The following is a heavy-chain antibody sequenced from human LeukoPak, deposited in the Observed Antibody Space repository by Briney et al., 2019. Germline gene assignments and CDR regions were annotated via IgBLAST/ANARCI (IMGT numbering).Heavy chain of an antibody. J-gene: IGHJ4*02. CDR2: IRSKALYGTS. D-gene: IGHD3-10*02. V-gene: IGHV3-49*04. CDR3: VRESVRDYYFDY. CDR1: GFRFGGYA. Sequence: RAGGSLRLSCRASGFRFGGYALSWVRQAPGKGLEWVGFIRSKALYGTSEYAASVEGRFTISRDDSNSIAYLQMNSLKTEDTAVYFCVRESVRDYYFDYWGQGTLVTVSS.